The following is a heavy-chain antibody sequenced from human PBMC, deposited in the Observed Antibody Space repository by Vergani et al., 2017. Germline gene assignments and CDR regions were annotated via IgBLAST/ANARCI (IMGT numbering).Heavy chain of an antibody. J-gene: IGHJ4*02. CDR3: ARDEYGGRGFDYYFDY. V-gene: IGHV3-21*01. CDR1: GFTFSRYS. Sequence: EVQLVESGGGLVKPGGSLRLSCAASGFTFSRYSLNWVRQAPGKGLEWVSSISSSSSYIYYADSVKGRFTISRDNAKNSLYLQMNSLRAEDTAVYYCARDEYGGRGFDYYFDYWGQGTLVTVSS. CDR2: ISSSSSYI. D-gene: IGHD4-17*01.